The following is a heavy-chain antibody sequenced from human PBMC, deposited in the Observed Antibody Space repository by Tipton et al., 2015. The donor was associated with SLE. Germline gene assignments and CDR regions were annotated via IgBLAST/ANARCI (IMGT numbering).Heavy chain of an antibody. CDR2: ISSGGST. CDR3: ARDPRYSSSSGGY. CDR1: GGSFSRSPSS. J-gene: IGHJ1*01. Sequence: TLSLTCTVSGGSFSRSPSSWNWIRQPAGQGLEWIRRISSGGSTIYSSSLKSRVTISLGTSWNQFSLKLKSVTAADTAVYYCARDPRYSSSSGGYWGQGTLVTGSS. D-gene: IGHD6-6*01. V-gene: IGHV4-61*02.